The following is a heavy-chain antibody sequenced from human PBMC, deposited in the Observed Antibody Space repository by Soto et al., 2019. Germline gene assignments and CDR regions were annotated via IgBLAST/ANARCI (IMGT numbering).Heavy chain of an antibody. CDR2: IYPADSDT. J-gene: IGHJ4*02. CDR3: ASQYCSGGSCYAY. CDR1: GYTFSTYW. Sequence: RGESLKISCKGSGYTFSTYWIGWVRQMPGKGLEWMGIIYPADSDTRYSPSLQGQVTISADKSISTAYLQWSSLKTSDTAMYYCASQYCSGGSCYAYWGQGTLVTVSS. D-gene: IGHD2-15*01. V-gene: IGHV5-51*01.